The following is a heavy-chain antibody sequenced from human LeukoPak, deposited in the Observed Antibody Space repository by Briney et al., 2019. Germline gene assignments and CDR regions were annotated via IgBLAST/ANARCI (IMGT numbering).Heavy chain of an antibody. CDR3: AKREYCSSTSCYKEDWFDP. J-gene: IGHJ5*02. V-gene: IGHV3-30*02. D-gene: IGHD2-2*02. CDR2: IRYDGSNK. CDR1: GFTFSSYG. Sequence: PGGSLRLSCAASGFTFSSYGMHWVRQAPGKGLEWVAFIRYDGSNKYYADSVKGRFTISRDNSKNTLYLQMNSLRAEDTAVYYCAKREYCSSTSCYKEDWFDPWGQGTLVTVSS.